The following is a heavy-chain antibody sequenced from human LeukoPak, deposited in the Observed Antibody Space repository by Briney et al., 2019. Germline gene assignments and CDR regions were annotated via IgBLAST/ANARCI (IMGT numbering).Heavy chain of an antibody. CDR3: ARDQWACSGGSCYSGYFDY. CDR2: ISSSGSTI. J-gene: IGHJ4*02. V-gene: IGHV3-11*01. Sequence: GGSLRLSCAASGFTVSSNYMSWVRQAPGKGLEWVSYISSSGSTIYYADSVKGRFTISRDNAKNSLYLQMNSLRAEDTAEYYCARDQWACSGGSCYSGYFDYWGQGTLVTVSS. CDR1: GFTVSSNY. D-gene: IGHD2-15*01.